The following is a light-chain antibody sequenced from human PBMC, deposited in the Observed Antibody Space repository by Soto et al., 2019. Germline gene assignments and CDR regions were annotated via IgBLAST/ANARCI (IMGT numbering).Light chain of an antibody. CDR2: DVS. V-gene: IGKV3D-11*02. CDR3: QQRRSSLT. CDR1: LSVDTY. J-gene: IGKJ4*01. Sequence: TVLTQSPATLSLSPGERATLSCRASLSVDTYLAWYQQKSGRAPRLLIYDVSKRATGIPPRFSGSGAGTDFTLTISSLEPEDSATYYCQQRRSSLTFGGGTKVEIK.